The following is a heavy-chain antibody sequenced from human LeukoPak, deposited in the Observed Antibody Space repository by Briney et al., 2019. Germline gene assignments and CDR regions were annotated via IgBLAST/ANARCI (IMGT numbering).Heavy chain of an antibody. V-gene: IGHV4-34*01. CDR3: ARGHPGLPSARRLFDLNLRAFDY. CDR2: IDHSGST. J-gene: IGHJ4*02. CDR1: GGSFSGYY. Sequence: SETLSLTCAVYGGSFSGYYWSWIRQPPGKGLEWIGEIDHSGSTNYNPSLKSRVTISVDTSKNQFSLKLSSVTAADTAVYYCARGHPGLPSARRLFDLNLRAFDYWGQGTLVTVSS. D-gene: IGHD2-15*01.